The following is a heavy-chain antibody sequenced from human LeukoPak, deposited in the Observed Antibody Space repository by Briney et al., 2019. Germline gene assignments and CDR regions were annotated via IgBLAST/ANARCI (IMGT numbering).Heavy chain of an antibody. CDR2: IIPIFGTA. D-gene: IGHD5-18*01. CDR1: GGTFSSYA. J-gene: IGHJ4*02. CDR3: ARDGRGYSYGEFDFDY. V-gene: IGHV1-69*05. Sequence: SEKVSCKGSGGTFSSYAISWVRQAPGQGLEWMGKIIPIFGTANYAQKFQGRVTITTDESTSTAYMEMSSLRSEDTAVYYCARDGRGYSYGEFDFDYWGQGTLVTVSS.